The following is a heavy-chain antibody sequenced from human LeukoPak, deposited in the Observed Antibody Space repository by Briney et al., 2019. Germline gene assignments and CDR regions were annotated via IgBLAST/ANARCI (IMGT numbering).Heavy chain of an antibody. J-gene: IGHJ4*02. CDR1: GFTVSSVY. CDR3: ARGYSYSWGY. V-gene: IGHV3-66*01. D-gene: IGHD5-18*01. CDR2: LYSGGST. Sequence: PGGSLRLSCAASGFTVSSVYMSWVRQAPGKGLEWVSVLYSGGSTHYADSVKGRFTISRDNSKNTLYLQMNSLRAEDTAVYYCARGYSYSWGYWGQGALVTVSS.